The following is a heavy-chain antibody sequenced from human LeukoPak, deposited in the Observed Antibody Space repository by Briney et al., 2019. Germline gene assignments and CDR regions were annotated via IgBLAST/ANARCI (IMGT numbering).Heavy chain of an antibody. V-gene: IGHV1-18*01. Sequence: ASVKVSCKASGYTFTSYGISWVRQAPGQGLEWMGWISAYNGNTNYAQKLQGRVTMTTDTSTSTAYMELRSLRSDDTTVYYCARDFVGSYYGSGSEVCPDYWGQGTLVTVSS. J-gene: IGHJ4*02. CDR3: ARDFVGSYYGSGSEVCPDY. CDR1: GYTFTSYG. D-gene: IGHD3-10*01. CDR2: ISAYNGNT.